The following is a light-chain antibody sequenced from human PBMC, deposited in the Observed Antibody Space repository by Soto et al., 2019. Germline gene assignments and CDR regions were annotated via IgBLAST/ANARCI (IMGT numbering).Light chain of an antibody. CDR3: QQLNSYPLT. J-gene: IGKJ4*01. Sequence: IQLNQSTSSLSASVGDRVNITCRASQGISSYLAWYQQKPGKAPKLLIYAASTLQSGVPSRFSGSGSGTDFTLTISSLQPEDFATYYCQQLNSYPLTFGGGTKVEIK. V-gene: IGKV1-9*01. CDR1: QGISSY. CDR2: AAS.